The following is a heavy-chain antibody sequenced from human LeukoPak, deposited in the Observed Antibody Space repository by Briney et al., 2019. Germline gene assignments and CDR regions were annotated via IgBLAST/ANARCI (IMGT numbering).Heavy chain of an antibody. CDR2: ISGSGGGT. J-gene: IGHJ6*03. D-gene: IGHD3-10*01. CDR3: AKYKKGGSNTVSGSMDV. V-gene: IGHV3-23*01. CDR1: GFTFNTYA. Sequence: GGSLRLSCAASGFTFNTYAMSWVRQAPGKGLEWVSSISGSGGGTYYAESVKGRLTTSRDTSKNTLYLQMNSLRAEDTAVYYCAKYKKGGSNTVSGSMDVWGKGTTVTVSS.